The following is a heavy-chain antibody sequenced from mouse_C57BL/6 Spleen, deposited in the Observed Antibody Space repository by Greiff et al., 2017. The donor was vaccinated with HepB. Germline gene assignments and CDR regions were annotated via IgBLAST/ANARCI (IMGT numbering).Heavy chain of an antibody. D-gene: IGHD1-1*01. CDR2: IHPNSGST. Sequence: VQLQQPGAELVKPGASVKLSCKASGYTFTSYWMHWVKQRPGQGLEWIGMIHPNSGSTNYNEKFKSKATLTVDKSSSTAYMQLSSLTSDDSAVYYCARTTLYYGSRYWYFDVWGTGTTVTVSS. CDR1: GYTFTSYW. CDR3: ARTTLYYGSRYWYFDV. J-gene: IGHJ1*03. V-gene: IGHV1-64*01.